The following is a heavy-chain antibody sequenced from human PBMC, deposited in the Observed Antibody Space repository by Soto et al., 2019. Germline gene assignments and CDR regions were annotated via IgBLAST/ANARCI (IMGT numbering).Heavy chain of an antibody. CDR2: VSGSGGST. V-gene: IGHV3-23*01. J-gene: IGHJ6*02. D-gene: IGHD2-8*01. Sequence: HPGGSLRLSCAASGFTFSSYAMSWVRQAPGKGLEWVSAVSGSGGSTYYADSVKGRFTISRDNSKNTLYLQMNSLRAEDTAVYYCAKEEYCTNGVCYGVGYYYYGMDVWGQGTTVTVSS. CDR1: GFTFSSYA. CDR3: AKEEYCTNGVCYGVGYYYYGMDV.